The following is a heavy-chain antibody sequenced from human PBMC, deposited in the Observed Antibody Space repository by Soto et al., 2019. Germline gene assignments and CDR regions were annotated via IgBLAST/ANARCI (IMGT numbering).Heavy chain of an antibody. CDR2: ISDSGTGT. V-gene: IGHV3-23*01. CDR1: GFTFSSYA. J-gene: IGHJ4*02. Sequence: EVQLLESGGGLGQPGGSLKLSCAASGFTFSSYAMTWVRQAPGKGLEWVSVISDSGTGTYYADSVKGRFTISRDNSKNTLYLQMNSLRADDTAVYYCAKANLYGKGANDYWGQGALVTVSS. D-gene: IGHD1-26*01. CDR3: AKANLYGKGANDY.